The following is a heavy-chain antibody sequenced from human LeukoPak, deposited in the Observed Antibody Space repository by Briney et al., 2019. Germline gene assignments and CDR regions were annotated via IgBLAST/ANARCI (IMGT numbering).Heavy chain of an antibody. CDR3: AKDGADYDSDYFDY. CDR2: ISDSGAFA. J-gene: IGHJ4*02. V-gene: IGHV3-11*05. Sequence: PGGSLRLSCVASGLSFSGNYMSWIRQAPGRGLEWVSYISDSGAFAAYGDSVKGRFTISKDNAKNSLYLQMNSLRGDDTAVYYCAKDGADYDSDYFDYWGQGTLVTVSS. D-gene: IGHD3-3*01. CDR1: GLSFSGNY.